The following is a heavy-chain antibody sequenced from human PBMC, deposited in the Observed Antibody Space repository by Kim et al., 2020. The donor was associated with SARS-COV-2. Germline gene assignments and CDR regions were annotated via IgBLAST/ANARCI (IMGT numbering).Heavy chain of an antibody. Sequence: SETLSLTCAVSGGSLSGYHWYWIRQPPGKGLEWIGEINESGVTSYSPSVRGRVTVSIDTSKNQLFLTLISLTAADTAVYYCGRGEDLTGPIGTYWGQGTLLTVST. CDR2: INESGVT. V-gene: IGHV4-34*01. D-gene: IGHD2-8*02. J-gene: IGHJ4*02. CDR3: GRGEDLTGPIGTY. CDR1: GGSLSGYH.